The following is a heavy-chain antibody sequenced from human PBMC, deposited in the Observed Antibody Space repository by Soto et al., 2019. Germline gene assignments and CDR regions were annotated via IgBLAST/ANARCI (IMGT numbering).Heavy chain of an antibody. CDR1: GFTFTSSA. V-gene: IGHV1-58*01. CDR3: AADGPIAEARPYYYYGMDV. D-gene: IGHD6-13*01. Sequence: ASVKVSCKASGFTFTSSAVQWVRQARGQRLEWIGWIVVGSGNTNYAQKFQGRVTITRDMSTSTAYMELSSLRSEDTAVYYCAADGPIAEARPYYYYGMDVWGQGTTVTVSS. CDR2: IVVGSGNT. J-gene: IGHJ6*02.